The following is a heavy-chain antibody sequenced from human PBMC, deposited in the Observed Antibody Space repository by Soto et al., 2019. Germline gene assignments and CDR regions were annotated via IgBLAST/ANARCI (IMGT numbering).Heavy chain of an antibody. Sequence: QVQLVESGGGLVKPGGSLRLSCAASGFTFSDYYMSWIRQAPGKGLEWVSYISSSGSTIYYADSVKGRFTISRDNAKNSLYLQMDSLSAEDTAVYYCAREDFWSGYYYYYYYMDVWGKGTTVTVSS. J-gene: IGHJ6*03. CDR3: AREDFWSGYYYYYYYMDV. D-gene: IGHD3-3*01. V-gene: IGHV3-11*01. CDR1: GFTFSDYY. CDR2: ISSSGSTI.